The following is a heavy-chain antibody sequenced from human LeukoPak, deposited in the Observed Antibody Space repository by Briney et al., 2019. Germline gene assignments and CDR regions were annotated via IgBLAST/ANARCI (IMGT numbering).Heavy chain of an antibody. V-gene: IGHV4-61*02. J-gene: IGHJ3*01. D-gene: IGHD2-2*01. CDR2: IYTSGGT. Sequence: PSETLSLTCTVSGGPISNLDYYWTWIRQPAGKRLEWIGRIYTSGGTNYNPSLKSRVTMSVDKSKNQISLNLASLTAADTALYYCAGRGSSSGTFDVWGPGTFVTVSS. CDR1: GGPISNLDYY. CDR3: AGRGSSSGTFDV.